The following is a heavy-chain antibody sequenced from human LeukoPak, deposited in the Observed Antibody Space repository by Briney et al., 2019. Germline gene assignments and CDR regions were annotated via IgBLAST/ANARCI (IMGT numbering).Heavy chain of an antibody. J-gene: IGHJ4*01. D-gene: IGHD3-3*01. CDR2: IIPIFGTA. CDR3: ARTLYDVLSGFDF. Sequence: SVKVSCKASGGTFSSYAISWVRQAPGQGLEWMGGIIPIFGTANYAQKFQGRVTMTRDRSTDTVTMELSSLTSDDTAVYYCARTLYDVLSGFDFWGQGTLVTVSA. V-gene: IGHV1-69*05. CDR1: GGTFSSYA.